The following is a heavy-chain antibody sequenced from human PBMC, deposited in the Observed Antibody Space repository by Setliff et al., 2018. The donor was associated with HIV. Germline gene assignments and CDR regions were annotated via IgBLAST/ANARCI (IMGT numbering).Heavy chain of an antibody. J-gene: IGHJ3*01. Sequence: ASVKVSCKTSGYTFTGHYIHWVRQAPGQGLELEWMGWINPNSGAIKYAQRFEGRVTMTRDTSISTAYMELSGLRSDDTAIYYCAREVKQWLVMPVNWGQGTMVTVSS. CDR2: INPNSGAI. D-gene: IGHD6-19*01. CDR3: AREVKQWLVMPVN. V-gene: IGHV1-2*02. CDR1: GYTFTGHY.